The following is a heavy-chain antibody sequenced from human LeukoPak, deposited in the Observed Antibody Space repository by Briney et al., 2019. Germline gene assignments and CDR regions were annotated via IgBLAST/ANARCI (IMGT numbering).Heavy chain of an antibody. CDR1: GASISRGSW. Sequence: SETLSLTCDVSGASISRGSWWSWVRQPPGKGLEWIGEFSHSGITNFNPSLKSRVTISVDKSRNQFSLNLISVTAADTAVYFCARNGGHNQEHWGQGTLVTVSS. V-gene: IGHV4-4*02. D-gene: IGHD1-1*01. CDR2: FSHSGIT. J-gene: IGHJ4*02. CDR3: ARNGGHNQEH.